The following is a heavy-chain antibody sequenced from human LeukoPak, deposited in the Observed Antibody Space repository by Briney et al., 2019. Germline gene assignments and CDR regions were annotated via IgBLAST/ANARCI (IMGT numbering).Heavy chain of an antibody. V-gene: IGHV1-46*01. CDR2: INPSGGST. CDR3: ARTARYSSGWYWNYYYYYMDV. Sequence: ASVKVSCKASGYTFTSYYMHWVRQAPGQGLEWMGIINPSGGSTSYAQKLQGRVTMTTDTSTSTAYMELRSLRSDDTAVYYCARTARYSSGWYWNYYYYYMDVWGKGTTVTISS. D-gene: IGHD6-19*01. J-gene: IGHJ6*03. CDR1: GYTFTSYY.